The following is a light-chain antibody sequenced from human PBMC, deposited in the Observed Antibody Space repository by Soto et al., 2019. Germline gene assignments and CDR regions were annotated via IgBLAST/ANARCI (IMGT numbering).Light chain of an antibody. CDR2: EVT. CDR3: SSYAGSSTYV. V-gene: IGLV2-8*01. J-gene: IGLJ1*01. CDR1: SSDVGGYNY. Sequence: LTQPPSASGSPGQSVTISCTGTSSDVGGYNYVAWFQQHPGKAPKLMIYEVTKRPSGVPDRFSGSKSGNTASLTVSGLQAEDEADYYCSSYAGSSTYVFGTGTKVTVL.